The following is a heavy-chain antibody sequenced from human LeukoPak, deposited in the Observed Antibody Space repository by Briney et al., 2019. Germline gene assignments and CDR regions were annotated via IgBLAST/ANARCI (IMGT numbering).Heavy chain of an antibody. Sequence: SQTLSRTCTVSGGSISSGSYYWTWILQPAWKALAWIGHIYTSGSTNYNPSLKSRVTISVDTSKNQFSLKLSSVTAADTAVYYCARDLAHHGYFDYWGHGTLVTVSS. CDR2: IYTSGST. V-gene: IGHV4-61*09. J-gene: IGHJ4*01. D-gene: IGHD1-14*01. CDR3: ARDLAHHGYFDY. CDR1: GGSISSGSYY.